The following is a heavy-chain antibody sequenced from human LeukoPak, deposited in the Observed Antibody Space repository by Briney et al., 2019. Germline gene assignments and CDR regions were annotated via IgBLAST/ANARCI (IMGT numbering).Heavy chain of an antibody. J-gene: IGHJ4*02. CDR3: ARDHNSYNDSSDY. V-gene: IGHV1-69*04. D-gene: IGHD3-22*01. Sequence: GASVKVSCKASGGTFSSYAISWVRQAPGQGLEWMGRIIPILGIANYAQKFQGRVTITADKSTSTAYMELSSLRSEDTAVYYCARDHNSYNDSSDYWGQGTLVTVSS. CDR2: IIPILGIA. CDR1: GGTFSSYA.